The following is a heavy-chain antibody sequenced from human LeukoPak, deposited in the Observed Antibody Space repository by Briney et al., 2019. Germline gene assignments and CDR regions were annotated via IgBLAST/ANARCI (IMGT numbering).Heavy chain of an antibody. J-gene: IGHJ6*03. CDR1: GGSISSAGWY. D-gene: IGHD1-1*01. V-gene: IGHV4-39*07. CDR2: IYYRGTT. Sequence: SETLSRTCTVSGGSISSAGWYWGWVRHPPGRGLEWIGTIYYRGTTYYNPSLKSRLTISVDSSKNHFSLKLSSVTAADTAVYYCARVSWFPGTSYYYMDVWGKGTTVTVSS. CDR3: ARVSWFPGTSYYYMDV.